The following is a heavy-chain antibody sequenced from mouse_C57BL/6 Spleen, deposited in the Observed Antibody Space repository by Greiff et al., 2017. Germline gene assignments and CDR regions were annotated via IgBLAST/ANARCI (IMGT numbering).Heavy chain of an antibody. J-gene: IGHJ1*03. D-gene: IGHD1-1*01. Sequence: EVQLQESGPGLVKPSQSLSLTCSVTGYSITSGYYWNWIRQFPGNKLEWMGYISYDGSNNYNPSLKNPISITRDTSKNQFFLKLNSVTTEDTATYYCARDITTVVAPWYFDVWGTGTTVTVSS. CDR1: GYSITSGYY. V-gene: IGHV3-6*01. CDR2: ISYDGSN. CDR3: ARDITTVVAPWYFDV.